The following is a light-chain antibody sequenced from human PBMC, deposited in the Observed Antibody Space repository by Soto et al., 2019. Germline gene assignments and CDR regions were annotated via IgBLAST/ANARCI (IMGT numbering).Light chain of an antibody. V-gene: IGKV2-28*01. Sequence: EIVMTHSPLTLPVTPGEPASISCSSSHSLLHSNGYNYLDWYLQKPGQSPQLLIYLGSNRSSGVPDRFSGSGSGTDFTLKISRVEAEDVGVYYCMQALQTPTFGQGTKVDI. J-gene: IGKJ1*01. CDR1: HSLLHSNGYNY. CDR3: MQALQTPT. CDR2: LGS.